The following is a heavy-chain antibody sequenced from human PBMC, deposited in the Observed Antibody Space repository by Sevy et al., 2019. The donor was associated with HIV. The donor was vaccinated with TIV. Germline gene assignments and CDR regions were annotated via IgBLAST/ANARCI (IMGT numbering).Heavy chain of an antibody. CDR2: MSSGTSYT. Sequence: GGSLRLSCAASGFTFSDYYMSWIRQAPGKGLEWVSYMSSGTSYTNYADSVKGRFTISRDKAKNSVYLQMNSLRAEDTAVYYCARDRRNYGCQYFDYWGQGTLVTVSS. J-gene: IGHJ4*02. CDR1: GFTFSDYY. CDR3: ARDRRNYGCQYFDY. D-gene: IGHD1-7*01. V-gene: IGHV3-11*06.